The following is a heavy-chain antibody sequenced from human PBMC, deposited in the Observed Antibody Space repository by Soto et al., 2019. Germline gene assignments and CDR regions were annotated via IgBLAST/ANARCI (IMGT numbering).Heavy chain of an antibody. CDR1: GFTFSSYA. J-gene: IGHJ4*02. CDR3: ARARGESPAPDY. Sequence: SLRLSCAASGFTFSSYAMHWVRQAPGKGLEWVAVISYDGSNKYYADSVKGRFTISRDNSKNTLYLQMNSLRAEDTAVYYCARARGESPAPDYWGQGTLVTVSS. CDR2: ISYDGSNK. V-gene: IGHV3-30-3*01. D-gene: IGHD3-16*01.